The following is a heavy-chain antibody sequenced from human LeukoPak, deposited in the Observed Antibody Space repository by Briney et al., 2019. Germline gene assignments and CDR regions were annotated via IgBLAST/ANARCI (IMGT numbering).Heavy chain of an antibody. D-gene: IGHD3-22*01. V-gene: IGHV3-74*01. Sequence: GGSLRLSXAASGFTFSSYWMHWVRQAPGKGLVWVSRINSDGSSTSYADSVRGRFTISRDNAKNTLYLKINSLRAEDTAVYYCARDQTDYYDSSGYDYWGQGTLVTVSS. CDR3: ARDQTDYYDSSGYDY. CDR1: GFTFSSYW. J-gene: IGHJ4*02. CDR2: INSDGSST.